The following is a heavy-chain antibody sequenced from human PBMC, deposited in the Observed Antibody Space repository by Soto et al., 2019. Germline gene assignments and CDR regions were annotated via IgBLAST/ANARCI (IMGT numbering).Heavy chain of an antibody. D-gene: IGHD3-22*01. Sequence: GSSVKVSCKAPGGTFSSYAISWVRQAPGQGLEWMGGIIPIFGTANYAQKFQGRVTITADESTSTAYMELGSLRSEDPAVYYCARMVITRTYYYYGMDVWGQGTRVTVSS. CDR2: IIPIFGTA. CDR1: GGTFSSYA. CDR3: ARMVITRTYYYYGMDV. J-gene: IGHJ6*02. V-gene: IGHV1-69*13.